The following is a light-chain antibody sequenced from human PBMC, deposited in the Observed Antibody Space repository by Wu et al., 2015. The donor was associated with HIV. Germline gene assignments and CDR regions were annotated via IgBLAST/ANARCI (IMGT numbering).Light chain of an antibody. V-gene: IGKV3-20*01. CDR2: GVS. CDR3: QHYDPSSPWT. CDR1: QSISVNY. J-gene: IGKJ1*01. Sequence: EIVSTQSPGTLPLSPGERATLSCRASQSISVNYLAWYQQKPGQAPRLLIFGVSSRATGIPARFSGSGSGTDFTLTISRLEPEDFAVYYCQHYDPSSPWT.